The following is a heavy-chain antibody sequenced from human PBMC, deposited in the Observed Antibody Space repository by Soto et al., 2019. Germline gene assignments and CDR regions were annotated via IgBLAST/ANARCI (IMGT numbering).Heavy chain of an antibody. CDR1: GYTFTAQY. J-gene: IGHJ5*02. V-gene: IGHV1-2*02. CDR2: INPTTGAT. CDR3: AKGDSSWVSWFDP. Sequence: ASVKVSCKASGYTFTAQYLHWVRKAPGDGLEWMEWINPTTGATRYAKKFQGRVTMTRDTSMSTAYLEVRSLRPDDTAVYYCAKGDSSWVSWFDPWGQGTLVTVSS. D-gene: IGHD6-19*01.